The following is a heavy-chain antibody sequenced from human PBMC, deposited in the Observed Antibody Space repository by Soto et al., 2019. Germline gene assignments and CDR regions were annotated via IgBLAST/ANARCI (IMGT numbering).Heavy chain of an antibody. V-gene: IGHV3-23*01. D-gene: IGHD2-21*01. J-gene: IGHJ4*02. CDR1: GFPFSLYA. CDR3: EKDSILSDGCYSVSYSDF. Sequence: PGGSLRLSCAASGFPFSLYAVSWVRQSPGKGLEWGSAISGSGGSTYFRDTVRGRFTISRDNSKNTLYLQLDSLRAEDTAVYYCEKDSILSDGCYSVSYSDFWGQGLLFTFSS. CDR2: ISGSGGST.